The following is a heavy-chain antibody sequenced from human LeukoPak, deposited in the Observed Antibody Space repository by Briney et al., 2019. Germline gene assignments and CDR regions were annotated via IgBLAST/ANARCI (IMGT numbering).Heavy chain of an antibody. Sequence: PGGSLRLSCAASGFTFSSYAMSWVRQAPGKGLEWVSAISGSGGSTYYADSVKGRFTISRDNSKNTLYLQMNSLRAEDTAVYYCAKTGSGIGELDYFDYWGQGTLVTVSS. CDR2: ISGSGGST. CDR3: AKTGSGIGELDYFDY. V-gene: IGHV3-23*01. J-gene: IGHJ4*02. D-gene: IGHD3-10*01. CDR1: GFTFSSYA.